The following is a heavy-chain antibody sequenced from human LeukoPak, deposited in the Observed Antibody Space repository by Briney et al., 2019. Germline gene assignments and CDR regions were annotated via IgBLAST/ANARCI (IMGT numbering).Heavy chain of an antibody. CDR2: IHYDGSNK. CDR1: GFTFSAYA. D-gene: IGHD6-19*01. Sequence: PGGSLRLSCAASGFTFSAYAMHWVRQAPGKGLEWVAFIHYDGSNKYYPDSVKGRFTVSRDNSKNTLYLQMDRLRAEDTAVYYCAKVVSGYTNGWAFDYWGQGTLVTVSS. CDR3: AKVVSGYTNGWAFDY. V-gene: IGHV3-30*02. J-gene: IGHJ4*02.